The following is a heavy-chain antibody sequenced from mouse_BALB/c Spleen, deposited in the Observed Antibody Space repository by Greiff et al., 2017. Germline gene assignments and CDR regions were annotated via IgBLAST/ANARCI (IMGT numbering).Heavy chain of an antibody. D-gene: IGHD2-4*01. J-gene: IGHJ3*01. CDR3: AQGAYDYETFAD. Sequence: EVQLVESGGGLVQPGGSRKLSCAASGFTFSSFGMHWVRQAPEKGLEWVAYISSGSSTIYYADTVKGRFTISRDNPKNTLFLQMTSLRSEDTAMYDCAQGAYDYETFADWGQGTLVTVSA. CDR1: GFTFSSFG. V-gene: IGHV5-17*02. CDR2: ISSGSSTI.